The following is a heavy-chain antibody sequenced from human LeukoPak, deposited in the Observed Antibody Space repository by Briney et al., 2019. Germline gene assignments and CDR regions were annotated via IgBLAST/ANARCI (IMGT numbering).Heavy chain of an antibody. CDR3: ARAIPYYDSSGSFDY. CDR1: GFTFSSYW. CDR2: IKQDGSEK. J-gene: IGHJ4*02. D-gene: IGHD3-22*01. Sequence: GSLRLSCAASGFTFSSYWMSWVRQAPGKGLEWVANIKQDGSEKYYVDSVKGRFTISRDNAKNSLYLQMNSLRAEDTAVYYCARAIPYYDSSGSFDYWGQGTLVTVSS. V-gene: IGHV3-7*01.